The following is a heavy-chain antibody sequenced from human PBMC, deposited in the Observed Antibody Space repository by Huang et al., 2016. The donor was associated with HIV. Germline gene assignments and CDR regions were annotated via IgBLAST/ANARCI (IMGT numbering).Heavy chain of an antibody. CDR1: GFTFSSYG. CDR3: AKGGSAAAVLDF. V-gene: IGHV3-30*18. D-gene: IGHD6-13*01. CDR2: ISYDAKTK. Sequence: QVQLVESGGGVVQPGRSLRLSCAASGFTFSSYGMHWVRQAPGKGLEGVAVISYDAKTKYYADSVKGRFSISRDNSKTTVYLQLNSLRLEDTAVYYCAKGGSAAAVLDFWGQGTLVTVSS. J-gene: IGHJ4*02.